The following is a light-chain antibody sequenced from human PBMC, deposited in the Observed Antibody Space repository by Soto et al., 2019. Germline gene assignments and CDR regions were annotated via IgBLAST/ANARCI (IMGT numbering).Light chain of an antibody. CDR1: TGAVTSGYY. V-gene: IGLV7-43*01. CDR3: LLYYGGAWV. CDR2: STN. Sequence: QTVVTQEPSLTVSPGGTVTLTCASSTGAVTSGYYPNWFQQKPGQAPRILIYSTNNKHSCTPARFSGSLLGDKAALTLSGVQPEDEADYYCLLYYGGAWVFGGGTKLTVL. J-gene: IGLJ3*02.